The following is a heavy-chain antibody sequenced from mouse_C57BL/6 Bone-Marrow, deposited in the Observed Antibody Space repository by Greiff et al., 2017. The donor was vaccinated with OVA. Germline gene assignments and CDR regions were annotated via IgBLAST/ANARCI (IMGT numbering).Heavy chain of an antibody. CDR2: INYDGSST. J-gene: IGHJ1*03. Sequence: EVQVVESEGGLVQPGSSMKLSCTASGFTFSDYYMAWVRQVPEKGLEWVANINYDGSSTYYLDSLKSRFIISRDNAKNILYLQMSSLQSEDTATYYCARDHWYFDVWGTGTTVTVSS. V-gene: IGHV5-16*01. CDR3: ARDHWYFDV. CDR1: GFTFSDYY.